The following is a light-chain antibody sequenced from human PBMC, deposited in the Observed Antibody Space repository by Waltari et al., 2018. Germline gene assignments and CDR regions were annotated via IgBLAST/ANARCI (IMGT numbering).Light chain of an antibody. J-gene: IGLJ1*01. V-gene: IGLV2-23*02. CDR2: EVS. CDR1: SSDIGSYGL. Sequence: QSALTQPASVSGSPGQSITISCTGTSSDIGSYGLVSWYQHHPGKAPKVKIYEVSKRPSGVPDRFSGSRSGNTASLTISGLQAEDEADYHCCSYASSGTFVFGTGTKVTVL. CDR3: CSYASSGTFV.